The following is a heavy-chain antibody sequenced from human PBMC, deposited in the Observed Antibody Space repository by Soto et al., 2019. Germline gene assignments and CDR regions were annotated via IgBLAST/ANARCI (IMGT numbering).Heavy chain of an antibody. V-gene: IGHV5-51*01. J-gene: IGHJ4*02. Sequence: GESLKISCKASGFTFTSDWIAWVRQMPGKGLEWMGIIYPGDSDTSYSPSFQGQVTISADKSINTAYLQWSSLKASDTAMYYCAKHEGYCSSTTCSHFDYWGQGTLVTVSS. CDR3: AKHEGYCSSTTCSHFDY. D-gene: IGHD2-2*01. CDR2: IYPGDSDT. CDR1: GFTFTSDW.